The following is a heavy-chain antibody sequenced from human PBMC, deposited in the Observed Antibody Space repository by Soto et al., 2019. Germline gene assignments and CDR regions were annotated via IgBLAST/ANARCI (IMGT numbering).Heavy chain of an antibody. CDR2: IYYSGST. Sequence: QLQLQESGPGLVKPSETLSLTCTVSGGSISSSSYYWGWIRQPPGKGLEWIGSIYYSGSTYYNPSLKSRVTISVDTSKNQFSLKLSSVTAADTAVYYCARLTPALRAGYYDYIWGSYRATPTDYWGQGTLVTVSS. J-gene: IGHJ4*02. CDR1: GGSISSSSYY. V-gene: IGHV4-39*01. D-gene: IGHD3-16*02. CDR3: ARLTPALRAGYYDYIWGSYRATPTDY.